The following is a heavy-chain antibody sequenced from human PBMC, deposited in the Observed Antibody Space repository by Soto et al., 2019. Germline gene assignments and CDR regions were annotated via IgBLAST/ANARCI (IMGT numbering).Heavy chain of an antibody. CDR1: GGSFSVYY. CDR2: INHSGST. J-gene: IGHJ4*02. CDR3: TIYPRMAFFGLPFDS. Sequence: SETLSLTCAVFGGSFSVYYWSCILQPPGKGLEWIGEINHSGSTYYNTSLKSRITISVDTSKNQFSLKLSSAAAADTAVYYCTIYPRMAFFGLPFDSWGQGALVTVPS. D-gene: IGHD3-3*01. V-gene: IGHV4-34*01.